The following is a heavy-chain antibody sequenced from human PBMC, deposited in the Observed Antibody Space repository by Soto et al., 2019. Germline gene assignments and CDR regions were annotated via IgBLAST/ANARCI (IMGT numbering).Heavy chain of an antibody. J-gene: IGHJ6*02. D-gene: IGHD2-21*02. CDR1: GFTFGTYT. V-gene: IGHV3-21*01. CDR2: IGTTSSYI. CDR3: ARLMCGDCSTYYYYSIDF. Sequence: EVQLVESGGGLVKPGGSLRLYCAASGFTFGTYTMNWVRQAPGKVLEWVSSIGTTSSYIHYADSVRGRFTISRDNARDSLYLQMSSLRAEDTAVYSCARLMCGDCSTYYYYSIDFWGQGTTVTVSS.